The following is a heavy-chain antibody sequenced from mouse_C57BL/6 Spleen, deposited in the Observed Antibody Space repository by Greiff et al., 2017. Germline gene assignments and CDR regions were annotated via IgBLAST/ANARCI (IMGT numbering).Heavy chain of an antibody. Sequence: EVKLMESGGGLVKPGGSLKLSCAASGFTFSSYAMSWVRQTPEKRLEWVATISDGGSYTYYPDNVKGRFTISRDHAKNNLYLQMSHLKSEDTAMXYCARDRENLAKWGFAYWGQGTLVTVSA. V-gene: IGHV5-4*01. D-gene: IGHD1-2*01. CDR2: ISDGGSYT. J-gene: IGHJ3*01. CDR3: ARDRENLAKWGFAY. CDR1: GFTFSSYA.